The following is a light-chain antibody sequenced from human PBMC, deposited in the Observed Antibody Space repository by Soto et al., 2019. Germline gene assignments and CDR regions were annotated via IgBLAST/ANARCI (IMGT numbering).Light chain of an antibody. Sequence: EIVMTQSPATLSVSPGERATLSCRASQSVSSNFAWYQQKPGQAPRLLIYGASNRATGGPARFSGSGSGTEFTLTISSLQSEDFAVYFCQQYNNWPTFGQGTKVEIK. CDR1: QSVSSN. J-gene: IGKJ1*01. CDR2: GAS. V-gene: IGKV3-15*01. CDR3: QQYNNWPT.